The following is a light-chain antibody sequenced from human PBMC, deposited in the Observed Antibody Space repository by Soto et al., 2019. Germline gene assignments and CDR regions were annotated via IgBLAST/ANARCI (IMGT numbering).Light chain of an antibody. CDR2: GAS. J-gene: IGKJ1*01. Sequence: ETVLTQSPGTLSLSPGERATLSCRASQTVTSSYLEWYQQKPGQAPRLLIYGASSRATGIPDRFSGSGSGTDFTLTITRLEPEDFAVYYCQQHGSFPWTFGQGTRVEIK. CDR1: QTVTSSY. V-gene: IGKV3-20*01. CDR3: QQHGSFPWT.